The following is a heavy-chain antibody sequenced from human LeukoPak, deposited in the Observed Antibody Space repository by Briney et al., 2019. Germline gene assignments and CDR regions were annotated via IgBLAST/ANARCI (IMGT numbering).Heavy chain of an antibody. CDR2: INHSGST. J-gene: IGHJ3*02. Sequence: SETLSLTCAVYGGSFSGYYWSWIRQPPGKGLEGFGEINHSGSTNSNPSLKSRVPISVDTSKNPFSLKLSSVTAAATAVYYCARGESGTGHDAFDIWGQGTMVTVSS. CDR1: GGSFSGYY. D-gene: IGHD3-3*01. V-gene: IGHV4-34*01. CDR3: ARGESGTGHDAFDI.